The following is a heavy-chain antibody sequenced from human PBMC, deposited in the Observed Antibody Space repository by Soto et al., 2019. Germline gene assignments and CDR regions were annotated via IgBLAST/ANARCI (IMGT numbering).Heavy chain of an antibody. CDR3: ARDPDYSNSHNDYYGMDV. Sequence: PGGSLRLSCAASGFTFSSYSMNWVRQAPGKGLEWVSSISSSSSYIYYADSVKGRFTISRDNAKNSLYQQMNSLRAEDTAVYYCARDPDYSNSHNDYYGMDVWGQGTTVTVSS. CDR1: GFTFSSYS. V-gene: IGHV3-21*01. CDR2: ISSSSSYI. D-gene: IGHD4-4*01. J-gene: IGHJ6*02.